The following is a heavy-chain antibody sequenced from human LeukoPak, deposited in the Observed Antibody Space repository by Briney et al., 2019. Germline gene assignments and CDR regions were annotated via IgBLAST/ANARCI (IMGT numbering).Heavy chain of an antibody. CDR1: GFTFSSYW. CDR3: AREGNWNWDYFDY. D-gene: IGHD1-7*01. J-gene: IGHJ4*02. V-gene: IGHV3-7*01. CDR2: IKQDGSEK. Sequence: PGGSLRLSCAASGFTFSSYWMSWVRQAPGKGLEWVANIKQDGSEKYYVDSVKGRFTISRDNAKNSLYLQMNSLRAEDTAVYYCAREGNWNWDYFDYWGQGTLVTVSS.